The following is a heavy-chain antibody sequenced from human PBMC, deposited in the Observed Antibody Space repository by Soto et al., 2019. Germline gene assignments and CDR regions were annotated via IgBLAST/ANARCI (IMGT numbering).Heavy chain of an antibody. Sequence: PGGSLRLSCVASGFTFSNAWMTWVRQAPGKGLEWVGRIKSNTDGGTTDYAAPVKGRFTISRDDSKNTLYLQMNSLKTEDTAVYYCTTLSTSSRAWGQGALVTVSS. D-gene: IGHD6-13*01. CDR2: IKSNTDGGTT. J-gene: IGHJ4*02. V-gene: IGHV3-15*01. CDR1: GFTFSNAW. CDR3: TTLSTSSRA.